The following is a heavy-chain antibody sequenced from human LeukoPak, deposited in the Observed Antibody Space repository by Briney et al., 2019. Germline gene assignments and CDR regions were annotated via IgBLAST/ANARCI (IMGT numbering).Heavy chain of an antibody. Sequence: PGGSLRLSCAASGFTFSSYGMHWVRQAPGKGLEWVAFIRYDGSNKYYADSVKGRFTISRDNSKNTLYLQMNSLRAEDTAVYYCARFLTGLVPHDAFDIWGQGTMVTVSS. J-gene: IGHJ3*02. CDR2: IRYDGSNK. CDR3: ARFLTGLVPHDAFDI. D-gene: IGHD6-19*01. V-gene: IGHV3-30*02. CDR1: GFTFSSYG.